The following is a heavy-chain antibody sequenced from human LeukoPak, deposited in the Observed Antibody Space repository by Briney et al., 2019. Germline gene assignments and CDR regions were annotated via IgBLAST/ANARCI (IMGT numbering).Heavy chain of an antibody. D-gene: IGHD1-26*01. CDR2: IWYDGSNK. J-gene: IGHJ4*02. V-gene: IGHV3-33*01. CDR1: GFTFSSYG. Sequence: GRSLRLSCAASGFTFSSYGMHWVRQAPGKGLEWVAVIWYDGSNKYYADSVKGRFTISRDNSKNTLYLQMNSLRAEDTAVYYCARDPRGADLDYWGQGTLVTVSS. CDR3: ARDPRGADLDY.